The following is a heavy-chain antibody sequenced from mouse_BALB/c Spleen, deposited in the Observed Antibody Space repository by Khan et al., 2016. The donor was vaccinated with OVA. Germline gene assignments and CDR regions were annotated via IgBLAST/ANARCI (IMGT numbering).Heavy chain of an antibody. D-gene: IGHD2-1*01. CDR3: VRDGNYMDY. V-gene: IGHV3-1*02. CDR2: IYHSGSI. J-gene: IGHJ4*01. CDR1: GYSITSGYS. Sequence: EVQLQESGPDLVKPSQSLSLTCTVTGYSITSGYSWHWIRQFPGNKLEWMGYIYHSGSIKYNPSLKSRFSITRDTSKNLFFLQLNSVTIEDTATYYCVRDGNYMDYWGQGTSVTVSS.